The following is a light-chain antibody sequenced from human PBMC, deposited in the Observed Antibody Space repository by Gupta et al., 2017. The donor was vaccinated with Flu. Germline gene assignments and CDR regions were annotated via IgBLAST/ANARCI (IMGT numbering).Light chain of an antibody. CDR2: GSS. Sequence: TVVSQEPSLTVSPGVPVPPPCASSPGAVNNGYYQNWFQQKPGQAPRLLIFGSSNKHSWTSARFSGSLLGGKAALTLSGVQAEDEADYYCLRYFGGAHINWVFGGGTKLTVL. CDR3: LRYFGGAHINWV. CDR1: PGAVNNGYY. V-gene: IGLV7-43*01. J-gene: IGLJ3*02.